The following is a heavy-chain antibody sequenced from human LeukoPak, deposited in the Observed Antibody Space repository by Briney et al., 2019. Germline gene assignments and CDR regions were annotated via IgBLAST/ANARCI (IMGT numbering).Heavy chain of an antibody. CDR1: GASVSSGGYY. V-gene: IGHV4-31*02. D-gene: IGHD2-15*01. CDR3: ASLCCSGGSCAFDY. J-gene: IGHJ4*02. CDR2: IYYSGST. Sequence: SETLSLTCTVSGASVSSGGYYWNWIRQHPRKGLEWIGYIYYSGSTYYKPSLKSRVVISEDTSKNQFSLKLSSVTAADTAVYYCASLCCSGGSCAFDYWGQGTLVTVSS.